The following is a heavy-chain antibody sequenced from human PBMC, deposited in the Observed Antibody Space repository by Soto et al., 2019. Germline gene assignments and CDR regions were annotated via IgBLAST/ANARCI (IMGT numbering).Heavy chain of an antibody. D-gene: IGHD3-10*01. J-gene: IGHJ5*02. CDR1: GYTFTIYG. CDR2: ISAYNGNT. Sequence: ASLKVSCKASGYTFTIYGISWVRQAPGQGLEWMGWISAYNGNTNYAQKLQGRVTMTTDTSTSTAYMELRSLRSDDTAVYYCARGVTYYYGSGWFDPWGQGTLVTVS. CDR3: ARGVTYYYGSGWFDP. V-gene: IGHV1-18*01.